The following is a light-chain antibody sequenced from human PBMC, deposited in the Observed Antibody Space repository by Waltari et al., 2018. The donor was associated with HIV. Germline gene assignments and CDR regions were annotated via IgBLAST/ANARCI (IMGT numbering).Light chain of an antibody. Sequence: SYILTQSPSVSVAPGKPAKISCRGDNAVTYNINLYQQTPGPAPLLVIYYDAARPSGIPARFSGSNSGNTATLTITRVEVGDEADYYCQVWDFTTDHVVFGGGTKLTVL. CDR3: QVWDFTTDHVV. V-gene: IGLV3-21*04. CDR1: NAVTYN. J-gene: IGLJ3*02. CDR2: YDA.